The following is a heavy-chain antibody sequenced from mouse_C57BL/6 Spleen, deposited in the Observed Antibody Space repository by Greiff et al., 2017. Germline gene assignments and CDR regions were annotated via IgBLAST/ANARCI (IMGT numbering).Heavy chain of an antibody. D-gene: IGHD1-1*01. CDR2: ISSGGSYT. J-gene: IGHJ3*01. V-gene: IGHV5-6*02. Sequence: EVKLMESGGDLVKPGGSLKLSCAASGFTFSSYGMSWVRQTPDKRLEWVATISSGGSYTYYPDSVKGRFTISRDNAKNTLYLQMSSLKSEDTAMYYCARRNYGSSPAWFAYWGQGTLVTVSA. CDR1: GFTFSSYG. CDR3: ARRNYGSSPAWFAY.